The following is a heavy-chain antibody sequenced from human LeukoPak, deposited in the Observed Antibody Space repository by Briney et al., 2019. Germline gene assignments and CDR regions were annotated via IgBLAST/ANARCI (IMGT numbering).Heavy chain of an antibody. CDR1: GGSISSYY. J-gene: IGHJ4*02. CDR2: IYYSGST. D-gene: IGHD5-12*01. Sequence: SETLSLTCTVSGGSISSYYWSWIRQPPGKGLEWIGYIYYSGSTNYNPSLKSRVTISVDTSKNQFSLKPSSVTAADTAVYYCARLVAGGYETGVDYWGQGTLVTVSS. V-gene: IGHV4-59*08. CDR3: ARLVAGGYETGVDY.